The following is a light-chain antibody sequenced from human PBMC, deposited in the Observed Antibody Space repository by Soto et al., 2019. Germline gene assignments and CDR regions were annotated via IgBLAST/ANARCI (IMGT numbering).Light chain of an antibody. Sequence: QSALTQPASVSWSPRQSITISCTVANSDVGSYNYVSWYQHHPGKAPKLMIYDVSERPSGVPDRFSGSKSGNTASLTISGLQAEDEADYYCCSYAGTFYVFGTGTKVTVL. V-gene: IGLV2-11*01. CDR1: NSDVGSYNY. J-gene: IGLJ1*01. CDR2: DVS. CDR3: CSYAGTFYV.